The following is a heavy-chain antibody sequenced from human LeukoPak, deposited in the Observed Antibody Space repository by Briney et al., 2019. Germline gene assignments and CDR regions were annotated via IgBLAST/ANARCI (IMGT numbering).Heavy chain of an antibody. J-gene: IGHJ4*02. CDR1: GFTFDDYA. CDR2: ISWNSGSI. CDR3: ARERSATY. Sequence: GGSLRLSCAASGFTFDDYAMHWVRQAPGKGLEWVSGISWNSGSIGYADSVKGRFTISRDNAKNSLYLQMNNLRAEDTAVYYCARERSATYWGQGTLVTVSS. D-gene: IGHD4-17*01. V-gene: IGHV3-9*01.